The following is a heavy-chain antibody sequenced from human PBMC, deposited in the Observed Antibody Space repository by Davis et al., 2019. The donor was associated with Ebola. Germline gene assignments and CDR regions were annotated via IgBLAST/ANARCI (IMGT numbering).Heavy chain of an antibody. CDR1: GGSISTYY. D-gene: IGHD3-22*01. Sequence: SETLSLTCTVSGGSISTYYWSWIRQPPGKGLEWIGYIYYSGSTAYNPSLKSRVTISVDTSKNQFSLKLSSVTAADTAVYYCARHPSTYYYDSSGYYSRGDAFDIWGQGTMVTVSS. CDR2: IYYSGST. V-gene: IGHV4-59*08. J-gene: IGHJ3*02. CDR3: ARHPSTYYYDSSGYYSRGDAFDI.